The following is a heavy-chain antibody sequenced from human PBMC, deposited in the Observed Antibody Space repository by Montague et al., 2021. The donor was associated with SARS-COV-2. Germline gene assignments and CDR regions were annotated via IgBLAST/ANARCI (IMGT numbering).Heavy chain of an antibody. Sequence: SLRLSCAASGFTFGSYAMSWVRQAPGKGLEWVSAISGSVFSTYYADSVRGRFTISRDNSKNTLYLQMNSLRAEDTAVYYCALRSGDYWGQGTLVTVSS. D-gene: IGHD1-26*01. J-gene: IGHJ4*02. CDR2: ISGSVFST. CDR1: GFTFGSYA. V-gene: IGHV3-23*01. CDR3: ALRSGDY.